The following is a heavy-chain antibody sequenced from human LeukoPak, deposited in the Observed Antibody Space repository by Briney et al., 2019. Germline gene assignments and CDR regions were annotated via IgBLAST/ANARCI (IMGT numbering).Heavy chain of an antibody. V-gene: IGHV4-39*07. J-gene: IGHJ1*01. CDR3: ARDFQH. Sequence: SETLSLTCTVSGGSISSSSYYWGWIRQPPGKGLEWIGEINHSGSTNYNPSLRSRLTMSVDTSKSQVSLKLSSVTAADTAVYYCARDFQHWGQGTLVAVSS. CDR1: GGSISSSSYY. CDR2: INHSGST.